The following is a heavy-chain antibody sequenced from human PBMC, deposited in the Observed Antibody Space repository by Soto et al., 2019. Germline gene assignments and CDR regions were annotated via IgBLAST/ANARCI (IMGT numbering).Heavy chain of an antibody. CDR2: IYYMGRT. J-gene: IGHJ4*02. V-gene: IGHV4-59*01. CDR1: DSISTYY. CDR3: ARDPVGVTHFDY. D-gene: IGHD1-26*01. Sequence: SETLSLTCTVDSISTYYWNWIRQSPGKGLEWIGYIYYMGRTNYNPSLRGRVTMSIDTSRNQFSLKLRSVTAADTAVYYCARDPVGVTHFDYWGQGALVTVYS.